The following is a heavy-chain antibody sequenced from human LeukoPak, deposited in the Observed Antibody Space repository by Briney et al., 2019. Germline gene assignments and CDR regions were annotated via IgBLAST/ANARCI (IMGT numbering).Heavy chain of an antibody. CDR3: ARDLAAAGTRFDY. V-gene: IGHV4-4*07. CDR1: GGSFSGYY. Sequence: SETLSLTCAVYGGSFSGYYWSWIRQPAGKGLEWIGRIYTSGSTNYNPSLKSRVTISVDTSKNQFSLKLSSVTAADTAVYYCARDLAAAGTRFDYWGQGTLVTVSS. D-gene: IGHD6-13*01. J-gene: IGHJ4*02. CDR2: IYTSGST.